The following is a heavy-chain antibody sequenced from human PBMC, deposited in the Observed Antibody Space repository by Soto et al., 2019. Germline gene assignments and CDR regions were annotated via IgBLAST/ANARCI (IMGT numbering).Heavy chain of an antibody. Sequence: SETLSLTCSVSGDSMNNADYFRTWIRQPPWKGLQWIGYISYSGSTFYNASLKTRLTMSVDTSKKQFSVRLRSVTAADTAVYYCARDRAHFYESSGRLDLWGQGXLVTV. J-gene: IGHJ4*02. CDR2: ISYSGST. D-gene: IGHD3-22*01. CDR1: GDSMNNADYF. CDR3: ARDRAHFYESSGRLDL. V-gene: IGHV4-30-4*01.